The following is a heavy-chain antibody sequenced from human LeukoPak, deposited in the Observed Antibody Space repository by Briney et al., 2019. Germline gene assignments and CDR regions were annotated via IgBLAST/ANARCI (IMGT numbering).Heavy chain of an antibody. V-gene: IGHV3-15*01. J-gene: IGHJ4*02. CDR1: GFTFSDAW. CDR3: ITGNY. CDR2: VKSKTGGETI. Sequence: GGSLRLSCAASGFTFSDAWMSWVRQAPGKGLEWVGRVKSKTGGETIDYAAPMKGRFTISRDDSENTLSLQMNSLKSEDTAVYYCITGNYWGQETLVTVSS.